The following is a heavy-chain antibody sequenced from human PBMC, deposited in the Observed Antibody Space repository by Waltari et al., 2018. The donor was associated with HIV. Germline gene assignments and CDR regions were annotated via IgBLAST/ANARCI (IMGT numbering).Heavy chain of an antibody. CDR3: AYGLCSGGSCYDY. J-gene: IGHJ4*02. V-gene: IGHV1-2*02. D-gene: IGHD2-15*01. Sequence: QVQLVQSGAEVKKPGASVKVSCKASGYTFTGYYMHWVRQAPGQGLERMGWINHNRGGTNYAQKFQGRVTMTRDTSISTAYNELSRLRSDDTAVYYCAYGLCSGGSCYDYWGQGTLVTVSS. CDR2: INHNRGGT. CDR1: GYTFTGYY.